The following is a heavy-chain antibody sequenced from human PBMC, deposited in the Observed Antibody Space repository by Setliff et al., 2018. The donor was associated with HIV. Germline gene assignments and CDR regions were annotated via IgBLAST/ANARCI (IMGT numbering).Heavy chain of an antibody. CDR2: IYPGDSDT. CDR3: ARQGDYHILTGYYSGPHDAFDI. Sequence: GESLKISCKGSGYSFTNYWIAWVRQMPGRGLEWVGIIYPGDSDTRYSPSFQGQVTISADKSISTAYLQWSSLKASDTAMYYCARQGDYHILTGYYSGPHDAFDIWGQGTMATVSS. D-gene: IGHD3-9*01. CDR1: GYSFTNYW. J-gene: IGHJ3*02. V-gene: IGHV5-51*01.